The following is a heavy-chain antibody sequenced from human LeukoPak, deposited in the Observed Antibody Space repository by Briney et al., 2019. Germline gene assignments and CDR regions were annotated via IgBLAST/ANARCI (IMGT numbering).Heavy chain of an antibody. D-gene: IGHD3-22*01. V-gene: IGHV4-59*01. CDR2: IYYSGST. CDR3: ARDSGYDSRGFYYGGFDP. CDR1: GGSISSYY. Sequence: PSETLSLTCTVSGGSISSYYWSWIRQPPGKGLEWIGYIYYSGSTNYNPSLKSRVTISVDTSKNQFSLKLSSVTAADTAVYYCARDSGYDSRGFYYGGFDPWGQGILVTVSS. J-gene: IGHJ5*02.